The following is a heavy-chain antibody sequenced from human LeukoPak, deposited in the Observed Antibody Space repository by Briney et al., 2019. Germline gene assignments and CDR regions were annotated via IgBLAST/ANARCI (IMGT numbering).Heavy chain of an antibody. Sequence: GGSLRLSCAASGFSVGSNYMTWVRQAPGKGLEWVSLIYSGGSTYYADSVKGRFTISRDNSKNTLYLQMNSLRAEDTAVYYCARDSRGEYSSPSFDYWGQGTLVTVSS. J-gene: IGHJ4*02. V-gene: IGHV3-66*01. CDR1: GFSVGSNY. D-gene: IGHD6-6*01. CDR2: IYSGGST. CDR3: ARDSRGEYSSPSFDY.